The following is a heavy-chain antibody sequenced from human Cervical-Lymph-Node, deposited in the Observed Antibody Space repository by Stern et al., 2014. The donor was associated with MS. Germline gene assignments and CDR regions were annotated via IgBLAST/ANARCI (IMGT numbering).Heavy chain of an antibody. V-gene: IGHV1-2*04. CDR3: ARDLTDSSSSDYFYYYGWDV. CDR1: GYTFTDYY. CDR2: INPNSGGT. Sequence: QVQLVQSGAEVKKPGASVKVSCKASGYTFTDYYLHWVRQAPGQGLEWMGWINPNSGGTNYAHKFQGWVTMTRDTSISTAYMELSRLPSDDTAVYYCARDLTDSSSSDYFYYYGWDVWGQGTTVTVSS. J-gene: IGHJ6*02. D-gene: IGHD6-13*01.